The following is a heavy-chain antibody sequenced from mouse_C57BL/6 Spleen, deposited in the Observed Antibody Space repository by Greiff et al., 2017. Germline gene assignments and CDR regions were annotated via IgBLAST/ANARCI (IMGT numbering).Heavy chain of an antibody. Sequence: QVQLKQSGPELVKPGASVKISCKASGYAFSSSWMNWVKQRPGKGLEWIGRIYPGDGDTNYNGKFKGKATLTADKSSSTAYMQLSSLTSEDSAVYFCARSYYDYGDAMDYWGQGTSVTVSS. CDR1: GYAFSSSW. CDR3: ARSYYDYGDAMDY. CDR2: IYPGDGDT. D-gene: IGHD2-4*01. J-gene: IGHJ4*01. V-gene: IGHV1-82*01.